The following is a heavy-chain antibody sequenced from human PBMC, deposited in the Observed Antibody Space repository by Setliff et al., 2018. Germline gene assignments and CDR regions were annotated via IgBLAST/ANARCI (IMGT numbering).Heavy chain of an antibody. J-gene: IGHJ4*02. CDR3: AIMGGDSSGYYGVDY. D-gene: IGHD3-22*01. CDR1: GGSISSGDYY. Sequence: SETLSLTCTVSGGSISSGDYYWSWIHQPPGKGLEWIGYIYYSGSTYYNPSLKSRVTISVDTSKNQFSLKLSSVTAADTAVYYCAIMGGDSSGYYGVDYWGQGTLVTVSS. CDR2: IYYSGST. V-gene: IGHV4-30-4*08.